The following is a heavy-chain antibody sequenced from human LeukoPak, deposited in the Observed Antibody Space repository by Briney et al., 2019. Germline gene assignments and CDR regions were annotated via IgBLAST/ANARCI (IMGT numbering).Heavy chain of an antibody. V-gene: IGHV3-7*01. D-gene: IGHD1-26*01. CDR2: IKQDGSEK. Sequence: PGGSLRLSCAASGFTFSRYRMNWVRQAPGKGLEWVANIKQDGSEKYYVDSVKGRFTISRDNAKNSLFLQMNSLRAEDTAVYYCARDTRTFDYWGQGILVTVSS. CDR3: ARDTRTFDY. J-gene: IGHJ4*02. CDR1: GFTFSRYR.